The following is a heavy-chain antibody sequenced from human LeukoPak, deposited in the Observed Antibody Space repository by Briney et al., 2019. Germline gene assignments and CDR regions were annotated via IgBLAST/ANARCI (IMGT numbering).Heavy chain of an antibody. V-gene: IGHV3-48*01. Sequence: GGSLRLSCAAPGFTFSSYWMHWVRQAPEKGLEWVSYIGSSSSPIYYADSVKGRFTISRDNAKNSLYLQMDSLRAEDTAVYYCARDQAYSFDYWGQGTLVTVSS. D-gene: IGHD4-11*01. CDR1: GFTFSSYW. CDR2: IGSSSSPI. CDR3: ARDQAYSFDY. J-gene: IGHJ4*02.